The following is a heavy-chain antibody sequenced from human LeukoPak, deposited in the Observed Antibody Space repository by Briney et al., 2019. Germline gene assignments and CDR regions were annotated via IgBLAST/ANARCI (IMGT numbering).Heavy chain of an antibody. CDR2: ISGYSGNT. V-gene: IGHV1-18*01. CDR3: ASALRTGDNYFDY. Sequence: EASVKVSCKTSGYTFTNYGISWVRQAPGQGLEWMGWISGYSGNTNYAQKLQGRVTMTTDTSTSTAYMELRSLRSDDTAVYYCASALRTGDNYFDYWGQGTLVTVSS. J-gene: IGHJ4*02. D-gene: IGHD1-1*01. CDR1: GYTFTNYG.